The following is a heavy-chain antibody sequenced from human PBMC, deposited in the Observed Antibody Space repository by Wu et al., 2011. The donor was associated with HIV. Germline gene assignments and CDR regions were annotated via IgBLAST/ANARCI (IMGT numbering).Heavy chain of an antibody. Sequence: QVQLVQSGAEVKNPGASVKVSCKASGYSFTSYYMHWVRQAPGQGLEWMGIINPSGGSTTYAQKFQGRVTMTRDTSTSIVFMELSSLRSEDTAVYYCAREPPIYGRGGYFDYVGQGTLVTVSS. CDR1: GYSFTSYY. V-gene: IGHV1-46*01. D-gene: IGHD3-10*02. CDR2: INPSGGST. J-gene: IGHJ4*02. CDR3: AREPPIYGRGGYFDY.